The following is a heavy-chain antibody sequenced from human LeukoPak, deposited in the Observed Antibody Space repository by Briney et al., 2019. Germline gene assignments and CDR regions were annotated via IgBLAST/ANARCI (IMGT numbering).Heavy chain of an antibody. J-gene: IGHJ6*03. Sequence: PSETLSLTCTVSGGSISSSSYYWGWDRQPPGKGLEWVGSIYYSGSTYYNPSLKSRITISVNTSKNQFSLKLSSVTAADTAVYYCEATYYYDSSGYYYRPYYYYYMDVWGKGTTVTVSS. D-gene: IGHD3-22*01. CDR2: IYYSGST. CDR3: EATYYYDSSGYYYRPYYYYYMDV. CDR1: GGSISSSSYY. V-gene: IGHV4-39*01.